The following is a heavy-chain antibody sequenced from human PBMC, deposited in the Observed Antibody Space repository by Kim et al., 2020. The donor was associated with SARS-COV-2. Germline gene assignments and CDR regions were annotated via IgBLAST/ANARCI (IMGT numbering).Heavy chain of an antibody. J-gene: IGHJ6*02. CDR2: ISRSGTSI. Sequence: GGSLRLSCAASGFTFSSYEMNWVRQAPGKGLEWVSYISRSGTSIYYLASVKGRFTISRDNAKNSLDLQMSSLGADDTAVYYCARDNGPREYYYYGMDGWGQGTTVTVSS. CDR3: ARDNGPREYYYYGMDG. D-gene: IGHD1-26*01. CDR1: GFTFSSYE. V-gene: IGHV3-48*03.